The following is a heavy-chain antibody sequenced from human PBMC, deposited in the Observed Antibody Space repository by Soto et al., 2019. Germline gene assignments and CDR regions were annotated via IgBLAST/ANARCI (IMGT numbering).Heavy chain of an antibody. J-gene: IGHJ6*02. CDR2: IIPIFGTA. Sequence: VKVSCKACGGTFSSYAISWVLQAPGQGLEWMGGIIPIFGTANYAQKFPVRVTITADESTSTAYMELSSLSSEDTAVYYCASSIFGVVEGPKYYYYGMDVWGQGTTVPVSS. V-gene: IGHV1-69*13. D-gene: IGHD3-3*01. CDR3: ASSIFGVVEGPKYYYYGMDV. CDR1: GGTFSSYA.